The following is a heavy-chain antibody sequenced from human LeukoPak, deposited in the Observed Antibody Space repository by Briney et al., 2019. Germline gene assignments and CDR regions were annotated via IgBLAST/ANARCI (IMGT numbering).Heavy chain of an antibody. V-gene: IGHV1-69*04. D-gene: IGHD4-17*01. CDR1: GGTFSSYA. Sequence: GGSVKVSCTASGGTFSSYAISWVRQAPGQGLEWMGRIIPILGIANYAQTFQGRVTITADKSTSTAYMELSSLRSEDTAVYYCAREANDYGDYVVDYWGQGTLVTVSS. J-gene: IGHJ4*02. CDR2: IIPILGIA. CDR3: AREANDYGDYVVDY.